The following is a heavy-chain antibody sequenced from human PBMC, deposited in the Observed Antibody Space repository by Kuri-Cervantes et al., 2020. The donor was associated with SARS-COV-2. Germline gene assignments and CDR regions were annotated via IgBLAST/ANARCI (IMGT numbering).Heavy chain of an antibody. V-gene: IGHV3-48*01. J-gene: IGHJ6*02. Sequence: GGSLRLSCAASGFTFSSYSMNWVRQAPGKGLEWVSYIGSSSSTIYYADSVKGRFTISRDNAKNSLYLQMNSLRAEDTAVYYCTRHVDTGAGYYYYGMDVWGQGTTVTVSS. CDR2: IGSSSSTI. CDR3: TRHVDTGAGYYYYGMDV. CDR1: GFTFSSYS. D-gene: IGHD5-18*01.